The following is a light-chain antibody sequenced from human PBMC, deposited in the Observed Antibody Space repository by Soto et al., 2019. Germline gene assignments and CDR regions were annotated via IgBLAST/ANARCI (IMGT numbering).Light chain of an antibody. CDR1: SSSIGSNT. CDR2: SNN. CDR3: AAWDDSLNGVV. J-gene: IGLJ2*01. Sequence: QSVLTQPPSASGTPGQRVTISCSGSSSSIGSNTVNWYQQLPGTAPKLLIYSNNQRPSGVPDRFSGSKSGTSASLPISGLQSEDEADYYCAAWDDSLNGVVLGGGTKLTVL. V-gene: IGLV1-44*01.